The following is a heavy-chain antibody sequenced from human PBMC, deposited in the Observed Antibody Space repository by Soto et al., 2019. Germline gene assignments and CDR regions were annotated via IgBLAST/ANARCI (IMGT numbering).Heavy chain of an antibody. CDR1: GYTFTSYG. CDR2: ISAYNGNT. D-gene: IGHD3-22*01. V-gene: IGHV1-18*01. CDR3: ARGHPGYYYDSSGYYPDAFDI. Sequence: QVQLVQSGAEVKKPGASVKVSCKASGYTFTSYGISWVRQAPGLGLEWMGWISAYNGNTNYAQKLQGRVTMTTDTSTSTTYMELRSLRSEDTAVYYSARGHPGYYYDSSGYYPDAFDIWGQGTMVTVSS. J-gene: IGHJ3*02.